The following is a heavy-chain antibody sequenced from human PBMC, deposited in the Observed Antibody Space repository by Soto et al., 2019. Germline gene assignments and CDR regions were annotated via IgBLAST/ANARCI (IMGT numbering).Heavy chain of an antibody. V-gene: IGHV4-59*12. D-gene: IGHD2-21*02. J-gene: IGHJ4*02. CDR3: ARDPPYGGNSY. Sequence: SETLSLTCTVSGGSISSYYWSWIRQPPGKGLEWIGYIYYSGSTNYNPSLKSRVTISVDTSKNQFSLKLSSVTAADTAVYYCARDPPYGGNSYWGQGTLVTVSS. CDR2: IYYSGST. CDR1: GGSISSYY.